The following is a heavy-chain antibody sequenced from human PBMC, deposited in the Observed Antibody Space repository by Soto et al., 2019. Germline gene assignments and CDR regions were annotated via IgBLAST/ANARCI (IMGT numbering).Heavy chain of an antibody. CDR1: GFMFSNYW. Sequence: GGSLRLSCAASGFMFSNYWMSWVRQAPGKGLEWVAIIKQDGSDKYYVDSVKGRFTISRDNAKNSLYLQMNSLRIEDAAVYYCARNRDYAFDYWGRGSLVTVSS. J-gene: IGHJ4*02. V-gene: IGHV3-7*01. D-gene: IGHD4-17*01. CDR2: IKQDGSDK. CDR3: ARNRDYAFDY.